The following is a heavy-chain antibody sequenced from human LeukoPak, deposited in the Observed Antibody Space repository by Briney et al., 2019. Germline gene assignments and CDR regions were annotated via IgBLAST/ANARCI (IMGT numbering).Heavy chain of an antibody. Sequence: SETLSLTCAVYGGSFSGYYWSWIRQPPGKGLEWIGEINHSGSTNYNPSLKSRVTISVDTSKNQFSLKLGSVTAADTAVYYCARTRYYDYVWGSYRPSMNDAFDIWGQGTMVTVSS. CDR2: INHSGST. J-gene: IGHJ3*02. CDR1: GGSFSGYY. V-gene: IGHV4-34*01. CDR3: ARTRYYDYVWGSYRPSMNDAFDI. D-gene: IGHD3-16*02.